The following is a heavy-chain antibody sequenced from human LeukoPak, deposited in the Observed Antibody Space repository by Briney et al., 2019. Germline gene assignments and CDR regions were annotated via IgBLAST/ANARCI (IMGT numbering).Heavy chain of an antibody. V-gene: IGHV3-7*01. CDR2: INQEESER. CDR1: GFTFNTYW. D-gene: IGHD2-15*01. Sequence: GGSLRLSCAASGFTFNTYWMSWVRQAPGKGLEWVANINQEESERYYVDSVKGRFTISRDNAKKSLYLQMNSLTVEDTAVYYCARSMVMVVVGNLLDYGMDVWGQGTTVTVSS. CDR3: ARSMVMVVVGNLLDYGMDV. J-gene: IGHJ6*02.